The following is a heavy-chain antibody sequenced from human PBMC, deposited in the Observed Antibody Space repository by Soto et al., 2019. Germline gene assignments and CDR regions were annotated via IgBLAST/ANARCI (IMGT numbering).Heavy chain of an antibody. V-gene: IGHV4-59*01. CDR1: GGSISRYY. J-gene: IGHJ4*02. Sequence: SETLSLTCTVSGGSISRYYWSWIRQPPGKGLEWIGYIFYSDNTNYNPSLKSRVTISVDTSKNQFSLKLTSVTAADTAVYFCARGGETYYDFWSGFSPIDYWGQGALVTVSS. CDR3: ARGGETYYDFWSGFSPIDY. CDR2: IFYSDNT. D-gene: IGHD3-3*01.